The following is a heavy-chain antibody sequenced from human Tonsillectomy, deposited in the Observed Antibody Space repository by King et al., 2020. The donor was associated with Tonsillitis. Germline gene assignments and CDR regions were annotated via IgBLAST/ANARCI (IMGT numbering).Heavy chain of an antibody. CDR1: GFTFSSYW. Sequence: VQLVESGGGLVQPGGSLRLSCAASGFTFSSYWMHWVRQAPGKGLVGVSHINSDGSTTNYADSVKGRFTISRDNAKNTLYLQMNSLRAEDTAVYYCLFSYYGLDVWGQGTTVPGS. D-gene: IGHD2/OR15-2a*01. V-gene: IGHV3-74*01. CDR3: LFSYYGLDV. J-gene: IGHJ6*02. CDR2: INSDGSTT.